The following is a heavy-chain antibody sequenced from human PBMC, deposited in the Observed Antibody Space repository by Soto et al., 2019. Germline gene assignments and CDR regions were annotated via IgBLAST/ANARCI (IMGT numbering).Heavy chain of an antibody. D-gene: IGHD5-18*01. CDR1: GFTFRSYA. V-gene: IGHV3-30-3*01. CDR3: ARAMDTAMASKDNWFDP. CDR2: ISYDENNG. Sequence: PGGSLRLSCAASGFTFRSYAMHWVRQAPGKGLEWVAVISYDENNGYYTDSVKGRFTISRDNSKNTLYLQVNSLRAEDTAVYYCARAMDTAMASKDNWFDPWGQGT. J-gene: IGHJ5*02.